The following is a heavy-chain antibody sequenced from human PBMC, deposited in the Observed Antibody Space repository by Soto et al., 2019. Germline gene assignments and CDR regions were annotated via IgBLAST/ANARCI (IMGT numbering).Heavy chain of an antibody. CDR1: GGSFSGYY. J-gene: IGHJ4*02. D-gene: IGHD6-6*01. V-gene: IGHV4-34*01. Sequence: SETLSLTCAVYGGSFSGYYWSWIRQPPGKGLEWIGEINHSGSTNYNPSLKSRVTISVDTSKNQFSLKLSSVTAADTAVYYCASVSSSSRARFDYWGQGTLVTVSS. CDR2: INHSGST. CDR3: ASVSSSSRARFDY.